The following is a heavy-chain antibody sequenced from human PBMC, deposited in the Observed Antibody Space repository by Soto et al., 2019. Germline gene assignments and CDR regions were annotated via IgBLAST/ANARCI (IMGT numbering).Heavy chain of an antibody. CDR3: ARDPYHVLMVNAPNLYGMDV. CDR1: GYTFTTYD. CDR2: ISTYNGNT. V-gene: IGHV1-18*01. Sequence: GASVKVACKASGYTFTTYDITGVRQAPGQGLEWMGRISTYNGNTNYPQSLQGRLTMTTDTSTTTAYMELRNLRSDDTAVYYCARDPYHVLMVNAPNLYGMDVWGQGTTVTVS. D-gene: IGHD2-8*01. J-gene: IGHJ6*02.